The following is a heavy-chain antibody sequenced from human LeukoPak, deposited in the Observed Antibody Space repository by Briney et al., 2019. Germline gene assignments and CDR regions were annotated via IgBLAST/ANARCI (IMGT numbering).Heavy chain of an antibody. CDR2: VSPPGGGT. Sequence: GGSLRLSCVASGFSFSYHGMNWVRLAPGKGLEWVSGVSPPGGGTYYADSVKGRFTISRDNSKNTLYLQMNSLRAEDTAVYYCAKDLPTTTIDIVVVPAIFDYWGQGTLVTVSS. CDR3: AKDLPTTTIDIVVVPAIFDY. V-gene: IGHV3-23*01. J-gene: IGHJ4*02. CDR1: GFSFSYHG. D-gene: IGHD2-2*01.